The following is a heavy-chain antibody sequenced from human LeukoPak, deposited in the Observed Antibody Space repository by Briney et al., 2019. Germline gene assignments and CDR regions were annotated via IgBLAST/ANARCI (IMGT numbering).Heavy chain of an antibody. J-gene: IGHJ4*02. D-gene: IGHD3-22*01. CDR2: ISGSGGST. V-gene: IGHV3-23*01. Sequence: GGSLRLSCAASGFTFSSYAMSWVRQAPGKGLEWVSAISGSGGSTYYADSVKGRFTISRDNSKNTLYLQMNSLRAEDTAVYYCAKAHPPHYYDSSGYYFDYWGQGTLVTVSS. CDR3: AKAHPPHYYDSSGYYFDY. CDR1: GFTFSSYA.